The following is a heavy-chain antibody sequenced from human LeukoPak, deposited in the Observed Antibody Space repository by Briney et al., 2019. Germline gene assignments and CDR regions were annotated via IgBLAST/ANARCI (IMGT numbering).Heavy chain of an antibody. CDR1: GFTFSSYA. V-gene: IGHV3-64*01. CDR3: ARDRGSRDGSTKTDAFDI. CDR2: ISSTGTST. Sequence: GGSLRLSCAASGFTFSSYAMHWVRQAPGKGLEYVSAISSTGTSTYYANSVKGRFTISRDNSKNTLYLQMNSLRAEDTAVYYCARDRGSRDGSTKTDAFDIWGQGTMVTVSS. J-gene: IGHJ3*02. D-gene: IGHD5-24*01.